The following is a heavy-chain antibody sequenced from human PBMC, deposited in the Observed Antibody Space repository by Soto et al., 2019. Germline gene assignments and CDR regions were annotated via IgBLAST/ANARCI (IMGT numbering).Heavy chain of an antibody. V-gene: IGHV1-69*01. J-gene: IGHJ5*02. CDR2: IIPISGAV. Sequence: QVQLVQSGAEVKKPGSSVKVSCKASGGTFTNYAINWVRQAPGQGLEWMGGIIPISGAVNYAEKFQGRVTITADEATSPVYMALSSLRSENTAVYYCARTTTAYYWFGLWGQGTLVTVSS. CDR1: GGTFTNYA. CDR3: ARTTTAYYWFGL. D-gene: IGHD4-17*01.